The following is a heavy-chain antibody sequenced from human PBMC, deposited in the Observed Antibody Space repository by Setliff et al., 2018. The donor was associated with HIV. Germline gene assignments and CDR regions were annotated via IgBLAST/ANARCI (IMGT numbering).Heavy chain of an antibody. CDR3: ARLRINDY. CDR2: INSDGTEK. CDR1: AFSFNNYY. V-gene: IGHV3-7*01. J-gene: IGHJ4*03. Sequence: GGSLRLSCIASAFSFNNYYMTWVRQAPGKGLEWVANINSDGTEKNYADSVRGRFTISRDNSKNSVYLQMNGLRVEDTAVYYCARLRINDYWGQGTMVTVSS.